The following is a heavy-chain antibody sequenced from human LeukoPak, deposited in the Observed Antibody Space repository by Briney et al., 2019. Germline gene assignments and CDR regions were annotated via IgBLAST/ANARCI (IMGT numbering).Heavy chain of an antibody. Sequence: ASVKVSCKASGYTFTSYGTSWVRQAPGQGLEWMGWISAYNGNTNYAQKLQGRVTMTTDTSTSTAYMELRSLRSDDTAVYYCARDYSAMVRGSNWFDPWGQGTLVTVSS. J-gene: IGHJ5*02. CDR3: ARDYSAMVRGSNWFDP. CDR2: ISAYNGNT. V-gene: IGHV1-18*01. CDR1: GYTFTSYG. D-gene: IGHD3-10*01.